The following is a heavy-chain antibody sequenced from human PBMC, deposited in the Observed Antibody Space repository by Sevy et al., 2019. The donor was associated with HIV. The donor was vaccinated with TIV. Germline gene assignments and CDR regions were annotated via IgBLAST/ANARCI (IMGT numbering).Heavy chain of an antibody. CDR3: ARDRWATDH. V-gene: IGHV1-18*01. CDR1: GYTFTSFG. D-gene: IGHD6-13*01. Sequence: ASLKVSCKTSGYTFTSFGITWVRQAPGQGLEWMGWISAYNGNTDYAEKLQGRVTMTTDTSTSTAYMELSSLTSDDTAVYFCARDRWATDHWGQGTLVTVSS. J-gene: IGHJ4*02. CDR2: ISAYNGNT.